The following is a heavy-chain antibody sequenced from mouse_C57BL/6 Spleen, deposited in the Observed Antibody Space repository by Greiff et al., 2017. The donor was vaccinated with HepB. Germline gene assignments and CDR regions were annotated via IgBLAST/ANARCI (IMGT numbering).Heavy chain of an antibody. Sequence: VMLKESGAELARPGASVKLSCKASGYTFTSYGISWVKQRTGQGLEWIGEIYPRSGNTYYNEKFKGKATLTADKSSSTAYMELRSLTSEDSAVYFCARRDSNYEGFDYWGQGTTLTVSS. CDR1: GYTFTSYG. D-gene: IGHD2-5*01. V-gene: IGHV1-81*01. CDR2: IYPRSGNT. CDR3: ARRDSNYEGFDY. J-gene: IGHJ2*01.